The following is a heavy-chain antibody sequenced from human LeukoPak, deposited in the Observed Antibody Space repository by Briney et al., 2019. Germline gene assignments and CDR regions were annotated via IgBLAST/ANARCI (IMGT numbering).Heavy chain of an antibody. CDR2: SYYSGST. V-gene: IGHV4-30-4*01. Sequence: SETLSLTCTVSGGSISSGDYYWSWIRQPPGKGLEWIGHSYYSGSTYYNPSLKSRVTISVDTSKNQFSLKLSSVTAADPAVYSCASSPGSSGYDCWFDPWGQGTLVTVSS. D-gene: IGHD5-12*01. CDR3: ASSPGSSGYDCWFDP. J-gene: IGHJ5*02. CDR1: GGSISSGDYY.